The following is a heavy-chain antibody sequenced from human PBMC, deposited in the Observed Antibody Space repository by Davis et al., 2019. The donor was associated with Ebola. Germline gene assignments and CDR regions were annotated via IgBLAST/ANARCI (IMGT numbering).Heavy chain of an antibody. CDR3: ARDSWELLGDFDY. CDR2: INPDGTTT. V-gene: IGHV3-74*03. J-gene: IGHJ4*02. Sequence: HTGGSLRLSCAASGFTFSNHWMHWIRHAPGKGLVWVSRINPDGTTTMYADSVEGRFTISKDNSKNTLYLQMNSLRAEDTAVYYCARDSWELLGDFDYWGQGTLVTVSS. D-gene: IGHD1-26*01. CDR1: GFTFSNHW.